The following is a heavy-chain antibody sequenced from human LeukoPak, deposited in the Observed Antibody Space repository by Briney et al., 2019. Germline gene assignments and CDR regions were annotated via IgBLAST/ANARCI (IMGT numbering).Heavy chain of an antibody. D-gene: IGHD1-26*01. CDR1: GGSISSYY. CDR2: IYYSGST. Sequence: SETLSLTCTVSGGSISSYYWSWIRQPPGKGLEWIGYIYYSGSTNYNPPLKSRVTISVDTSKNQFSLKLSSVTAADTAVYYCALGATTGFDYWGQGTLVTVSS. V-gene: IGHV4-59*08. J-gene: IGHJ4*02. CDR3: ALGATTGFDY.